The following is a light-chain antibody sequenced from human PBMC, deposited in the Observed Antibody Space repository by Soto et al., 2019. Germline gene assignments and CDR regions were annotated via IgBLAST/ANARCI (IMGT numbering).Light chain of an antibody. V-gene: IGKV1-8*01. J-gene: IGKJ1*01. CDR3: QHDYSYPVA. Sequence: AIRMTQPPSSLSASTGDRVAITCRASQGISSYLAWYQQKPGKAPKLLIYAASTLPSGVTSRFSGSGSGTDFTLTISCLQSEDFATYYCQHDYSYPVAFGQGTKVEIK. CDR1: QGISSY. CDR2: AAS.